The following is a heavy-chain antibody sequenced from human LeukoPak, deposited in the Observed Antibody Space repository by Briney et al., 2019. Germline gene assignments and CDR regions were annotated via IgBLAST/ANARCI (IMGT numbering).Heavy chain of an antibody. D-gene: IGHD2-2*01. CDR1: GGSVSSSSYY. J-gene: IGHJ6*03. CDR3: ARIVVVPAAIFPYYMDV. Sequence: PSETLSLTCTVSGGSVSSSSYYWGWIRQPPGEGLEWIGYIYHSGSTYYNPSLKSRVTISVDRSKNQFSLKLSSVTAADTAVYYCARIVVVPAAIFPYYMDVWGKGTTVTVSS. CDR2: IYHSGST. V-gene: IGHV4-39*07.